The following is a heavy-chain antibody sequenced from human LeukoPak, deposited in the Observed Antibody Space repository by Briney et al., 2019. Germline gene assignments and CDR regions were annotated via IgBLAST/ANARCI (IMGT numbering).Heavy chain of an antibody. J-gene: IGHJ4*02. Sequence: ASVKVSCKASGYTFTGYYMHWVRQAPGQGLEWMGWINPNSGGTNYAQRFQGRVTMTRDTSISTAYMELSRLRSDDTAVYYCARGLQGYCSGGSCYLDYWGQGTLVTVSS. CDR3: ARGLQGYCSGGSCYLDY. V-gene: IGHV1-2*02. D-gene: IGHD2-15*01. CDR2: INPNSGGT. CDR1: GYTFTGYY.